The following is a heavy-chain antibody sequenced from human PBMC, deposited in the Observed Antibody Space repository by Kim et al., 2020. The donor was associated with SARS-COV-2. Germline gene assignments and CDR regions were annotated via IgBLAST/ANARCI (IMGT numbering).Heavy chain of an antibody. Sequence: ASVKVSCKASGYTFTSYGISWVRQAPGQGLEWMGWISAYNGNTNYAQKLQGRVTMTTDTSTSTAYMELRSLRSDDTAVYYCARDGCSGYSSGCSNWFDPWGQGTLVTVSS. CDR1: GYTFTSYG. CDR2: ISAYNGNT. D-gene: IGHD6-19*01. CDR3: ARDGCSGYSSGCSNWFDP. V-gene: IGHV1-18*01. J-gene: IGHJ5*02.